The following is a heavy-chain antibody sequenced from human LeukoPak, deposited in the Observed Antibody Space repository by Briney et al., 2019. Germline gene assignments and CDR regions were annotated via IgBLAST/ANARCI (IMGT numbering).Heavy chain of an antibody. CDR1: GYSISSGYY. CDR2: IYYSGST. V-gene: IGHV4-61*01. CDR3: ARALVEPYYMDV. D-gene: IGHD3-16*01. J-gene: IGHJ6*03. Sequence: KPSETLSLTCTVSGYSISSGYYWSWIRQPPGKGLEWIGYIYYSGSTNYNPSLKSRVTISVDTSKNQFSLKLSSVTAADTAVYYCARALVEPYYMDVWGKGTTVTVSS.